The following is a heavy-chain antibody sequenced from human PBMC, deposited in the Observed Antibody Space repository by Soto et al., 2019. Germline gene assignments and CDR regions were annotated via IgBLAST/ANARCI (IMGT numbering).Heavy chain of an antibody. CDR1: GGSLRNSV. J-gene: IGHJ4*02. CDR2: VLLILGTA. V-gene: IGHV1-69*01. Sequence: QVQLVQSGAEVKKPGSSVKVSCTASGGSLRNSVISWVRQAPAQRLEWMGGVLLILGTANYAQKFQGRVTMTADEATSTAYMDLSSLSADDTAVYYCARLGHPGHWGPGTLVIVSS. CDR3: ARLGHPGH.